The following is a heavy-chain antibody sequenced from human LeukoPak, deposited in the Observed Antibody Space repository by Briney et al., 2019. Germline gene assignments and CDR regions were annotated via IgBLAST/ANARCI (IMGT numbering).Heavy chain of an antibody. Sequence: GGSLRLSCLTSGFTFSTNAMSWVRQAPGKGLEWISGISGSGASTYYADSVTGRFTISRDNSRNTLYLQVNSLRGDDTAVYYCAKDVGKWESLHFFDYWGQGTLVTVSS. CDR2: ISGSGAST. D-gene: IGHD1-26*01. J-gene: IGHJ4*02. V-gene: IGHV3-23*01. CDR1: GFTFSTNA. CDR3: AKDVGKWESLHFFDY.